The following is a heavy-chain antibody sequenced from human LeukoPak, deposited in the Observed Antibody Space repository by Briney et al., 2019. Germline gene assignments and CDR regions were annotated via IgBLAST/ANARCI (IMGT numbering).Heavy chain of an antibody. CDR3: ARVWFGELFWFDP. CDR1: GFTFSDYY. Sequence: GGSLGLSCAASGFTFSDYYMSWIRQAPGKGLEWVSYISSSGSTIYYADSVKGRFTISRDNAKNSLYLQMNSLRAEDTAVYYCARVWFGELFWFDPWGQGTLVTVSS. CDR2: ISSSGSTI. D-gene: IGHD3-10*01. V-gene: IGHV3-11*01. J-gene: IGHJ5*02.